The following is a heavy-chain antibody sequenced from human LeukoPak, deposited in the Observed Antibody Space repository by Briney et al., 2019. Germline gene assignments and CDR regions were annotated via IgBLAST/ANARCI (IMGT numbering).Heavy chain of an antibody. V-gene: IGHV1-18*01. J-gene: IGHJ6*02. CDR3: ARDPSYGYSYYYGMDV. CDR2: ISAYNGNT. D-gene: IGHD5-18*01. CDR1: GGTFSSYG. Sequence: GSSVKVSCKASGGTFSSYGISWVRQAPGQGLEWMGWISAYNGNTNYAQKLQGRVTMTTDTSTSTAYMELRSLRSDDTAVYYCARDPSYGYSYYYGMDVWGQGTTVTVSS.